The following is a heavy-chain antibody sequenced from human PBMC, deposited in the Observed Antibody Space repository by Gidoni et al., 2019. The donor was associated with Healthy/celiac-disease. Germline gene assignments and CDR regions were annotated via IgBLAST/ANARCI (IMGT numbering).Heavy chain of an antibody. Sequence: QVQLVESGGGFVKPGGSLRLSCTASGFTFRAYYMSWLRQAPGKGLEWVSYISSSGSTIYDADAVKGRFTISRDNAKNSLYLQMNSLGAEDTAVYYCARATHVFSYYYYGMDVWGQGTTVTVSS. CDR1: GFTFRAYY. CDR2: ISSSGSTI. D-gene: IGHD4-17*01. CDR3: ARATHVFSYYYYGMDV. J-gene: IGHJ6*02. V-gene: IGHV3-11*01.